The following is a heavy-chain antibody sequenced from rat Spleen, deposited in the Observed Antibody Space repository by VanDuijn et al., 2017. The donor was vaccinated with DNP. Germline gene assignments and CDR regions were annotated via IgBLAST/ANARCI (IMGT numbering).Heavy chain of an antibody. J-gene: IGHJ3*01. CDR3: ARHEDYSSYIYGFPY. V-gene: IGHV5S13*01. Sequence: EVQLVESGGGLVQPGRSLKLSCAASGFTFSNYGIHWIRQAPTKGLEWVTSISPSGGSTYYRDSVKGRFTISRDNAKNAQYLQMDSLRSEDTATYYCARHEDYSSYIYGFPYWGPGTLVTVFS. CDR2: ISPSGGST. CDR1: GFTFSNYG. D-gene: IGHD1-2*01.